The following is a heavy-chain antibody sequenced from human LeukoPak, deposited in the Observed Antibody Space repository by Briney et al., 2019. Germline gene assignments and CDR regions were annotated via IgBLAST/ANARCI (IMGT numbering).Heavy chain of an antibody. CDR1: GGSISSYY. CDR2: IYDSGST. Sequence: SETLSLTCTVSGGSISSYYWSWIRQPPGKGLEWIGNIYDSGSTNYNPSLKSRVTISVDTSKNQCSLKLSSVTAADTAVYYCARQSISGSSLSYFDYWGQGTLVNGSS. V-gene: IGHV4-59*01. D-gene: IGHD3-22*01. J-gene: IGHJ4*03. CDR3: ARQSISGSSLSYFDY.